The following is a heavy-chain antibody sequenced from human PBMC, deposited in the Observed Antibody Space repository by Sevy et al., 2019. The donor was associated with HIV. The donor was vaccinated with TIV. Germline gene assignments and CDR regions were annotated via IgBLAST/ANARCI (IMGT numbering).Heavy chain of an antibody. J-gene: IGHJ5*02. V-gene: IGHV1-69*11. Sequence: ASVKVSCKASGGNLRSYAFTWVRQAPGQGPEWMGRIIPILDTANYAQKFQGRVKIIADESTTTVYMELSNLRSDDTAVYYCARDKEDSNMIGGNWLDPWGQGTLVTVSS. CDR2: IIPILDTA. CDR1: GGNLRSYA. D-gene: IGHD3-16*01. CDR3: ARDKEDSNMIGGNWLDP.